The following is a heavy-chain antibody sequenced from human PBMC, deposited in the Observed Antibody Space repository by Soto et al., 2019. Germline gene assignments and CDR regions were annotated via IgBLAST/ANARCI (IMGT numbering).Heavy chain of an antibody. J-gene: IGHJ4*02. CDR2: SFYTGRT. CDR1: DGSISSYY. CDR3: AKSRDGYNLNAIDD. Sequence: QVHRQVSGPGLVKPSATLSLTCTVSDGSISSYYWSWIRQPPGKGLDWLGYSFYTGRTNHNPSLKSRVTISLDMSTNQFSLRLSSVTAADTATYYCAKSRDGYNLNAIDDWGQGFLVTVSS. D-gene: IGHD5-12*01. V-gene: IGHV4-59*01.